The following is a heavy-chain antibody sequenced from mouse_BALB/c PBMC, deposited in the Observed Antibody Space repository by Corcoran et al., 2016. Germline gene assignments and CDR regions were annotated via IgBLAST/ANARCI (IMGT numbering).Heavy chain of an antibody. D-gene: IGHD1-1*01. J-gene: IGHJ2*01. CDR3: ARNYGSSFDY. CDR2: IYWDDDK. V-gene: IGHV8-12*01. CDR1: GFSLSTSGMG. Sequence: QVTLKESGPGILQPSQTLSLTCSFSGFSLSTSGMGVSWIRQPSGKGLEWLAHIYWDDDKRYNPSLKSRLTISKDTSSNQVVLKITSVDTADTATDDCARNYGSSFDYWGQGIALTASS.